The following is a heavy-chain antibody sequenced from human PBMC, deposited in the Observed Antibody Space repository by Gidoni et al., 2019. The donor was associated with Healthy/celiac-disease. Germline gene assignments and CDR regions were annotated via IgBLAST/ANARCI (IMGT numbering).Heavy chain of an antibody. CDR1: GCSISSVSYY. D-gene: IGHD3-22*01. Sequence: QVQLQESGPGLVKPSQTLSLTCTVSGCSISSVSYYWSWIRQPAGKGLEWIGRIYTSGSTNYNPSLKSRVTISVDTSKNQFSLKLSSVTAADTAVYYCAREKQYYDSSANQLFDYWGQGTLVTVSS. V-gene: IGHV4-61*02. CDR2: IYTSGST. CDR3: AREKQYYDSSANQLFDY. J-gene: IGHJ4*02.